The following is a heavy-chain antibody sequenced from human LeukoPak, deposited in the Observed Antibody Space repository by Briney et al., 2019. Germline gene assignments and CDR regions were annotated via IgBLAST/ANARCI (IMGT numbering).Heavy chain of an antibody. V-gene: IGHV3-74*01. D-gene: IGHD2-15*01. CDR3: VRGGPSTWS. CDR1: GFTFKPYW. Sequence: GGSLRLSCAVSGFTFKPYWMHWVRQAPGKGPVWVSRINDDGSDTTYADSVKGRFTIPRDDAKNMLFLQMNSLRAEDTAVYYCVRGGPSTWSWGQGTLVTVSS. J-gene: IGHJ5*02. CDR2: INDDGSDT.